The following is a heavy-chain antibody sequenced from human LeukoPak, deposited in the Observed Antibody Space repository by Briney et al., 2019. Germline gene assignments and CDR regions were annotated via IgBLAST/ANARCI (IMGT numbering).Heavy chain of an antibody. CDR1: GFTFSNYG. Sequence: AGGSLRLSCAASGFTFSNYGMHCVRQAPGKGLEWVAVISYDGSKKYYADSVKGRFAISRDNSKNTLYLQVNSLRAEDTAVYYCSKDRAAATYYYGMDVWGQGTTVTVSS. V-gene: IGHV3-30*18. D-gene: IGHD6-13*01. J-gene: IGHJ6*02. CDR3: SKDRAAATYYYGMDV. CDR2: ISYDGSKK.